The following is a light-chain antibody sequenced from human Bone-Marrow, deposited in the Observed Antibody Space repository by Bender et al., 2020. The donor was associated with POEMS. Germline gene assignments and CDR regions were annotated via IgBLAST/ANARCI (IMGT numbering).Light chain of an antibody. J-gene: IGLJ3*02. CDR3: SSYTTTSTWV. CDR1: SSNVGGYNH. CDR2: EVS. Sequence: QSALTQPASVSGSPGQSITISCTGTSSNVGGYNHVSWYQQHPGKAPKLMIFEVSKRPTGVPGRFSGSKSGNTASLTVSGLQADDEADYYCSSYTTTSTWVFGGGTKLTVL. V-gene: IGLV2-14*01.